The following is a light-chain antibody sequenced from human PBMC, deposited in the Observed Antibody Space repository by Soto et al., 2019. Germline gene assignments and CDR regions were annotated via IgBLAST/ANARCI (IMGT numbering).Light chain of an antibody. CDR2: VDSDGSH. Sequence: QLVLTQSPSASAALGASVRLTCTLSSGHSYYAIAWHQQQPEKGPRYLMKVDSDGSHTKGDEIPDRFSGSSSGAERYLIISGLQSEDEADYYCQTWGTGVQGVFGGGTKLTVL. CDR1: SGHSYYA. CDR3: QTWGTGVQGV. J-gene: IGLJ3*02. V-gene: IGLV4-69*01.